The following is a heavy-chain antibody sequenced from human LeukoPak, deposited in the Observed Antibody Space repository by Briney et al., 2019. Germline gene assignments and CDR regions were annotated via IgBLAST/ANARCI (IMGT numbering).Heavy chain of an antibody. CDR3: ARVNIAAAGKTFDP. CDR2: IYTSGST. D-gene: IGHD6-13*01. V-gene: IGHV4-4*07. Sequence: SETLSLTCTVSGGSISSYYWSWIRQPAGEGLEWIGRIYTSGSTNYNPSLKSRVTMSVDTSKNQFSLKLSSVTAADTAVYYCARVNIAAAGKTFDPWGQGTLVTVSS. CDR1: GGSISSYY. J-gene: IGHJ5*02.